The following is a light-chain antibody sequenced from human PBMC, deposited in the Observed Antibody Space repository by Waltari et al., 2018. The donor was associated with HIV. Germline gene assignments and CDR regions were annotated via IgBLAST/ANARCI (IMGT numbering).Light chain of an antibody. J-gene: IGLJ2*01. Sequence: QSALTQPASVSGSPGQSITISCTGTSSDVGGYNYVSWYQQHPGKAPKLMIYDSSNRPSGVSNRFSGSKSGNTASRTISGLQAEDEADYYGSSYTSSSTLVVFGGGTKLTVL. CDR3: SSYTSSSTLVV. CDR2: DSS. V-gene: IGLV2-14*03. CDR1: SSDVGGYNY.